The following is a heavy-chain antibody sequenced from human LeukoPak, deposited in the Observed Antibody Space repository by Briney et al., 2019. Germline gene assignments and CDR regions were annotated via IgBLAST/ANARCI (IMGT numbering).Heavy chain of an antibody. Sequence: PGGSLKLSCAASGFTFSSYAMSWVRQAPGKGLEWVSAISGSGGSTYYADSVKGRFTISRDNSKNTLYLQMNSLRAEDTAVYYCARPLTRRAWFDPWGQGTLVTVSS. J-gene: IGHJ5*02. CDR1: GFTFSSYA. CDR2: ISGSGGST. CDR3: ARPLTRRAWFDP. V-gene: IGHV3-23*01.